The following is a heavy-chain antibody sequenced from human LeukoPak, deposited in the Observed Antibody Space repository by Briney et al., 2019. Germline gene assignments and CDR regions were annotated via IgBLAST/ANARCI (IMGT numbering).Heavy chain of an antibody. D-gene: IGHD3-3*01. V-gene: IGHV3-23*01. Sequence: GGSLRLSCAASGFTFSSYAMSWVRQAPGKGLEWVSAISGSGGSTYYADSVKGRFTISRDNSKNTLFLQMNSLRAEDTAVYYCARGSYDFWSGYYTDYYYYYMDVWGKGTTVTVSS. CDR2: ISGSGGST. CDR3: ARGSYDFWSGYYTDYYYYYMDV. J-gene: IGHJ6*03. CDR1: GFTFSSYA.